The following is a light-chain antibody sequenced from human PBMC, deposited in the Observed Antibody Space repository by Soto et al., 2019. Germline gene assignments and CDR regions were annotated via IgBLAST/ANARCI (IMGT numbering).Light chain of an antibody. Sequence: EIVMTQSPAMLSVSPGERATLSCRASQSVNNRLAWYQQKAGQPPRPLIYGASTRATGIPARFSGSGSGTEFTLTISSLQSEDFAVYYCQHFNSWPLLFGQGTKVDIK. CDR3: QHFNSWPLL. CDR1: QSVNNR. J-gene: IGKJ1*01. CDR2: GAS. V-gene: IGKV3-15*01.